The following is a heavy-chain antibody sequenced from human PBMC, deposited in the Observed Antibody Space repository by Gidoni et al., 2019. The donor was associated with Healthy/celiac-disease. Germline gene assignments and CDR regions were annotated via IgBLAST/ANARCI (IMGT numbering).Heavy chain of an antibody. D-gene: IGHD3-9*01. Sequence: QVQLVQSGAEAKKPGASVKVSCKASGYTFPSYYMHWVRQAPGQGLEWMGIINPSGGSTSYAQKFQGRVTMTRDTSTSTVYMELSSLRSEDTAVYYCANSRPYYDILTGYPRDYGMDVWGQGTTVTVSS. CDR1: GYTFPSYY. V-gene: IGHV1-46*01. CDR2: INPSGGST. CDR3: ANSRPYYDILTGYPRDYGMDV. J-gene: IGHJ6*02.